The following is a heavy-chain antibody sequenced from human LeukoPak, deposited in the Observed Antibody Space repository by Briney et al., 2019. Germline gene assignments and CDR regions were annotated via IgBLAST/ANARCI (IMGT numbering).Heavy chain of an antibody. Sequence: SETLSLTCTVSGGSISSYYWSWIRQPPGKGLEWIGYIYYSGSTNYNPSLKSRVTISVDTSKNQFSLKLSSVTAADTAVYYCARDVATIGTPHVDYMDVWGKGTTVTVSS. V-gene: IGHV4-59*01. CDR2: IYYSGST. CDR1: GGSISSYY. J-gene: IGHJ6*03. D-gene: IGHD5-12*01. CDR3: ARDVATIGTPHVDYMDV.